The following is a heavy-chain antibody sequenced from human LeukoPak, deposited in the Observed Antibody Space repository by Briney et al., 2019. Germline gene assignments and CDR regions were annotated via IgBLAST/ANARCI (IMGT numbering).Heavy chain of an antibody. V-gene: IGHV1-8*01. D-gene: IGHD5-12*01. CDR1: GYTFTSYD. Sequence: ASVKVSCKASGYTFTSYDINWVRQATGQGLEWMGWMNPNSGNIGYAQKFQGRVTMTRNTSISTAYMELSSLRSEDTAVYYCARVVDLVATSDFDYWGQGTLVTVSS. CDR2: MNPNSGNI. CDR3: ARVVDLVATSDFDY. J-gene: IGHJ4*02.